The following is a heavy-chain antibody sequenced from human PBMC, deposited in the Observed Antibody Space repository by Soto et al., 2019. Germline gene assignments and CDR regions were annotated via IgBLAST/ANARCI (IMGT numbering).Heavy chain of an antibody. V-gene: IGHV4-4*07. CDR1: GGSISSYY. J-gene: IGHJ6*02. CDR2: IYTSGST. D-gene: IGHD2-15*01. CDR3: ARSEVGCSGGSCYSAKYYGMDV. Sequence: SETLSLTCSVSGGSISSYYWSWIRQPAGKGLEWIGRIYTSGSTNYNPSLKSRVTTSVDTSKNQFSLKLSSVTAADTAVYYCARSEVGCSGGSCYSAKYYGMDVWGQGTTVTVSS.